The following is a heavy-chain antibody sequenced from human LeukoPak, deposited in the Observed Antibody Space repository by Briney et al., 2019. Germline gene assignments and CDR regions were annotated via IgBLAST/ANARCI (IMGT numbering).Heavy chain of an antibody. D-gene: IGHD4-17*01. Sequence: PSETLSLTCTVSGGSINSSSYYWDWIRQPPGKGLEWIGTIYYSGSTYYNPSLKSRVTISVDTSKNQFSLKLSSVTAADTAVYYCARGGGGEYLDWFDFWGQGTLVIVSS. V-gene: IGHV4-39*07. CDR3: ARGGGGEYLDWFDF. CDR1: GGSINSSSYY. CDR2: IYYSGST. J-gene: IGHJ5*01.